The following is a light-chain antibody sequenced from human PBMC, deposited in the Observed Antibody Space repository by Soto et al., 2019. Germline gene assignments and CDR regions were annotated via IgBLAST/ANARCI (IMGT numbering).Light chain of an antibody. CDR3: MRALHAPLT. CDR1: QSLLRSNGYNY. Sequence: EIVMTQSPLSLAVTPGEPAYISCRSSQSLLRSNGYNYLDWYLQKPGQSPQLLIYLGSNRASGVPDKFSGSGSGTDFTLTISRVEAEDVVLYYCMRALHAPLTLRQGTKVDTK. CDR2: LGS. V-gene: IGKV2-28*01. J-gene: IGKJ1*01.